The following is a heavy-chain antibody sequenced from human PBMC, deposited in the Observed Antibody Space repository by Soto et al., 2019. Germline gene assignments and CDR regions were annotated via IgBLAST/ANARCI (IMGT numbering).Heavy chain of an antibody. CDR2: TNHSGST. CDR1: GGSFSGYY. CDR3: ARSPLGYCSGGSCYYPAYYYYYGMDV. J-gene: IGHJ6*02. Sequence: SETLSLTCAVYGGSFSGYYWSWIRQPPGKGLEWIGETNHSGSTNYNPSLKSRVTISVDTSKNQFSLKLSSVTAADTAVYYCARSPLGYCSGGSCYYPAYYYYYGMDVWGQGTTVTVSS. V-gene: IGHV4-34*01. D-gene: IGHD2-15*01.